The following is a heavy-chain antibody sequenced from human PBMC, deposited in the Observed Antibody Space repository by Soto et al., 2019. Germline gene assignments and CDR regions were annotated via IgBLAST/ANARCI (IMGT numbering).Heavy chain of an antibody. CDR3: ARTRGTGWFDP. CDR1: GFTFSSYY. V-gene: IGHV3-48*03. CDR2: ISSGVGDTI. D-gene: IGHD1-26*01. J-gene: IGHJ5*02. Sequence: EVQLVESGGGLVQPGGSLRLSCAASGFTFSSYYMSWVRQAPGKGLEWVSFISSGVGDTIDYADSVRGRFTISKDNAKSSVYLQMNSLRAEDTAIYYCARTRGTGWFDPWGQGTLVTVSS.